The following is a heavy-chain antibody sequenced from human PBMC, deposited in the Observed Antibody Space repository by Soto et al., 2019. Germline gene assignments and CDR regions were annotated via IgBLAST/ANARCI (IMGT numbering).Heavy chain of an antibody. CDR2: ISYDGSNK. CDR3: AKESVVGATEYFDY. Sequence: QVQLVESGGGVVQPGRSLRLSCAASGFTFSSYGMHWVRQAPGKGLEWVAVISYDGSNKYYADSVKGRFTISRDNSKNTLYLQMNSLRAEDTAVYYCAKESVVGATEYFDYWGHGTLVTVSS. V-gene: IGHV3-30*18. D-gene: IGHD1-26*01. CDR1: GFTFSSYG. J-gene: IGHJ4*01.